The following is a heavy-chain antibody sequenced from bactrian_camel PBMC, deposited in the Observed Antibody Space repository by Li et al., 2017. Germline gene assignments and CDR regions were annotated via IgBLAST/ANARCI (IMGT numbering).Heavy chain of an antibody. V-gene: IGHV3S40*01. D-gene: IGHD3*01. CDR1: GFTFSSSQ. CDR2: TNDAGGIT. Sequence: VQLVESGGGLVQPGGSLRLSCGASGFTFSSSQMSWVRQAPGKGLEWVSSTNDAGGITYYADSAKGRFTISRDNAKNTLFLQLNTLNSEDTGAYYCAREGYGLNTDGWGQGTQVTVS. CDR3: AREGYGLNTDG. J-gene: IGHJ4*01.